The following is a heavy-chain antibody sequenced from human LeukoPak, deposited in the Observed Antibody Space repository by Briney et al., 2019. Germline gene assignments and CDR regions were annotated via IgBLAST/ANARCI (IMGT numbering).Heavy chain of an antibody. CDR2: ISGSAGST. CDR3: AKGEDYSDYAEFYH. Sequence: PGGSLRLSCSASGFTFSNYAMSWVRQAPGKGLEWVSAISGSAGSTYYADSVKGRLTSSRDNSKNTLYLQMNSLRAEDTTVYYCAKGEDYSDYAEFYHWGQGTLVTVSS. J-gene: IGHJ4*02. CDR1: GFTFSNYA. D-gene: IGHD4-11*01. V-gene: IGHV3-23*01.